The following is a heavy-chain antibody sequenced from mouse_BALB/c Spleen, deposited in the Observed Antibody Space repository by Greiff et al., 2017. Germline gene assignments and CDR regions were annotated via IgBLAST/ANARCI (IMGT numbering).Heavy chain of an antibody. J-gene: IGHJ4*01. D-gene: IGHD4-1*01. Sequence: VQLQQFGAELVKPGASVKISCKASGYTFTDYNMDWVKQSHGKSLEWIGDINPSNGGTNFNEKFKSKATLTVDKSSSTAYMQLSSLTSEDSAVYYCTRPGTDAMDYWGQGTSVTVSS. V-gene: IGHV1-18*01. CDR3: TRPGTDAMDY. CDR1: GYTFTDYN. CDR2: INPSNGGT.